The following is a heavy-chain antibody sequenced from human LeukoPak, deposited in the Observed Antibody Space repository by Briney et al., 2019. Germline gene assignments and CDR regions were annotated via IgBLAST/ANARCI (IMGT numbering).Heavy chain of an antibody. CDR2: IYYSESP. CDR1: GGSISSGGYY. D-gene: IGHD3-3*01. CDR3: AGTEKPEWLRFDY. Sequence: SETLSLTCTVCGGSISSGGYYCTSIRQHPGKGVELIGYIYYSESPYYNPSLKSQVTISVDTSKNQFTLKLSSVTAADTAVYYCAGTEKPEWLRFDYWGQGTLVTVSS. J-gene: IGHJ4*02. V-gene: IGHV4-31*01.